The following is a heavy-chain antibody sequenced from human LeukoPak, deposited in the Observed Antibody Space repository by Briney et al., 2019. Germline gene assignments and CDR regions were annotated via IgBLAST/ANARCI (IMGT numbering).Heavy chain of an antibody. Sequence: PSQTLSLTCTVSGGSISSGDYYWRWIRQPPGKGLEWIGYIYYSGSTYYNPSLKSRVTISVDTSKNQFSLKLTSVTAADTAVYYCARDFWSGYPHWYFDLWGRGTLVTVSS. CDR1: GGSISSGDYY. J-gene: IGHJ2*01. CDR3: ARDFWSGYPHWYFDL. CDR2: IYYSGST. D-gene: IGHD3-3*01. V-gene: IGHV4-30-4*08.